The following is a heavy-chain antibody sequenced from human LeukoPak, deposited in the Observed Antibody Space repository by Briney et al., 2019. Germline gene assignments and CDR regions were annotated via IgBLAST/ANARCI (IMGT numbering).Heavy chain of an antibody. V-gene: IGHV3-23*01. CDR1: GFTFSSYV. J-gene: IGHJ4*02. Sequence: GGSLRLSCAASGFTFSSYVMRWVRQAPGKGLEWVSAISGSGDSTSYADYVKGRFTISRDNSKNTLYLQMNSLRAEDTALYYCAKALSAAYTYGSFDYWGQGTLVTVSS. D-gene: IGHD5-18*01. CDR2: ISGSGDST. CDR3: AKALSAAYTYGSFDY.